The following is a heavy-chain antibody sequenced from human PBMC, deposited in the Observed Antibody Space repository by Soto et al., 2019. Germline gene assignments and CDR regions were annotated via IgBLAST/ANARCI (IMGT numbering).Heavy chain of an antibody. V-gene: IGHV3-11*01. CDR1: GFTFSDYY. J-gene: IGHJ2*01. D-gene: IGHD4-17*01. Sequence: PGGSLRLSCAASGFTFSDYYMSWIRQAPGKGLEWVSYISSSGSTMYYADSVKGRFTISRDNAKNSLYLQMNSLRAEDTAVYYCTRERWDYGDPPWYFDFSGRGILVTVSS. CDR3: TRERWDYGDPPWYFDF. CDR2: ISSSGSTM.